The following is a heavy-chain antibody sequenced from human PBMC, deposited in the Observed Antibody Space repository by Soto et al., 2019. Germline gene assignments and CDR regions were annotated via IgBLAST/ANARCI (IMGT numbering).Heavy chain of an antibody. Sequence: SETLSLTCSVSGGSIGSSNWWSWVRQPPGKGLEWIGEIYHSGSTNYNPSLKSRVTISVDKSKNQFSLKLSSVTTADTAVYYCASGSSSWEDAYDIWGQGTMVTVSS. V-gene: IGHV4-4*02. D-gene: IGHD6-13*01. CDR3: ASGSSSWEDAYDI. J-gene: IGHJ3*02. CDR2: IYHSGST. CDR1: GGSIGSSNW.